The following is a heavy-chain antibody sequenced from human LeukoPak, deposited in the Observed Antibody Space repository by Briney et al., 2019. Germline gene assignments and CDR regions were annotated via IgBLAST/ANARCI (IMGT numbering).Heavy chain of an antibody. Sequence: SETLSLTCAVYGGSFSGYYWSWIRQPPGKGLEWIGEINHSGSTNYNPSLKSRVTISVDTSKNQSSLKLSSVTAADTAVYYCAGGWYGREFDYWGRGTLVAVSS. D-gene: IGHD6-25*01. CDR1: GGSFSGYY. CDR2: INHSGST. J-gene: IGHJ4*02. V-gene: IGHV4-34*01. CDR3: AGGWYGREFDY.